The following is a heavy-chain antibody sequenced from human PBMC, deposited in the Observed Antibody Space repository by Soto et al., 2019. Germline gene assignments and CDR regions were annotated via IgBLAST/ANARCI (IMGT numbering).Heavy chain of an antibody. V-gene: IGHV3-21*01. CDR1: GFTFSAYN. D-gene: IGHD3-22*01. Sequence: EVQLVESGGGLVQPGGYLRLSCAASGFTFSAYNMNWVRQAPGKGLEWVASISSSSSSIYYADSVKGRFTISRDNAKTSLYLQMNSLRAEDTAVYYCAGAAYFESSAYYFSGWFDPWGQGTLVTASS. CDR2: ISSSSSSI. J-gene: IGHJ5*02. CDR3: AGAAYFESSAYYFSGWFDP.